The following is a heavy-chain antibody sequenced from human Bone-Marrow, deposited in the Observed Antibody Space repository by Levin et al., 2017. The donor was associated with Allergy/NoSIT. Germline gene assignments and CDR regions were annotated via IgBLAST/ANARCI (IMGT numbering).Heavy chain of an antibody. D-gene: IGHD5-24*01. J-gene: IGHJ2*01. CDR3: AREETMMRDRYFDL. Sequence: PAASVKVSCKASGGTFSSSTLNWVRQAPGQGLEWMGGIVPIFGSANYAQKFQGRLTITADDSTSTVHMELHSLRSDETAVYFCAREETMMRDRYFDLWGRGTLVTVSS. CDR1: GGTFSSST. V-gene: IGHV1-69*13. CDR2: IVPIFGSA.